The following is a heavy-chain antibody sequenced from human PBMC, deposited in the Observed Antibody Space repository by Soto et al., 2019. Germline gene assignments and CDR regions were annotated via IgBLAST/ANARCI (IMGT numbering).Heavy chain of an antibody. D-gene: IGHD1-26*01. CDR2: IGGGGRST. V-gene: IGHV3-23*01. CDR1: GFTFSNYA. Sequence: EVQLLESGGGLVQPGGSLRLSCAASGFTFSNYAMSWVRQTPGKGLEWVSAIGGGGRSTYYADSVKGRFTISRDNSKRTLFLQVNSLIAEDTAICYCAGPTGSAGLPDYWGPGTLVTVSS. J-gene: IGHJ4*02. CDR3: AGPTGSAGLPDY.